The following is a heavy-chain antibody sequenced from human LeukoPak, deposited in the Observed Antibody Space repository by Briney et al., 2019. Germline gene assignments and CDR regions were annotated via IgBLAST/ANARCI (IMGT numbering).Heavy chain of an antibody. D-gene: IGHD3-3*01. J-gene: IGHJ4*02. V-gene: IGHV3-15*07. Sequence: PGGSLRLSCAASGFTFSNAWMNWVRQAPGKGLEWVGRIKSKTDGGTTDYAAPVKGRFTISRDDSKNTLYLQMNSLKTEDTAVYYCARSITQDYDFWSGEGIDFDYWGQGTLVTVSS. CDR3: ARSITQDYDFWSGEGIDFDY. CDR2: IKSKTDGGTT. CDR1: GFTFSNAW.